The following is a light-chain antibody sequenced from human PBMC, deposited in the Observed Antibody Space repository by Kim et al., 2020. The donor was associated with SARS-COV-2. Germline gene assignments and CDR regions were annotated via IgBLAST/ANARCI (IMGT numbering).Light chain of an antibody. CDR1: QAIGSY. V-gene: IGKV1-27*01. J-gene: IGKJ1*01. Sequence: DVQMTQSPSSLSASVGDRVTITCRASQAIGSYLAWFQQKPGKVPKLLIYAASTLQSGVPSRFSGSGSGTDFTLTISSLQPEDVATYYCQKYNSAPQTFGQGTKVELK. CDR3: QKYNSAPQT. CDR2: AAS.